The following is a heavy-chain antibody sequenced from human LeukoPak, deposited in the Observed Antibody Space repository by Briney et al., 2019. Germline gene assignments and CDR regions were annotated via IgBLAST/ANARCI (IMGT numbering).Heavy chain of an antibody. J-gene: IGHJ3*02. CDR3: ARDCSSTSCYDAFDI. D-gene: IGHD2-2*01. CDR2: IYHSGST. CDR1: GGSISSSNW. V-gene: IGHV4-4*02. Sequence: PSGTLSLTCAVSGGSISSSNWWSWVRQPPGKGLEWLGEIYHSGSTNYNPSLKSRVTISVDKSKNQFSLKLISVTAADTAVYYCARDCSSTSCYDAFDIWGQGTMVTVSS.